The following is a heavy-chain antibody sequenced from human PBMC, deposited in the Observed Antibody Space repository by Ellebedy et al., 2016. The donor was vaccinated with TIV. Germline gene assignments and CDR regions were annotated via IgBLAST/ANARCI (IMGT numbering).Heavy chain of an antibody. J-gene: IGHJ4*02. Sequence: MPSETLSLTCSVSGYSISSGYYWGWIRQPPGRGLEWIGSIYHSGSTHYNPPLESRVTISVDTSKNQFYLTLNGVTAADTAVYYCARDPSWGHDDYWGQGVLVTVS. CDR1: GYSISSGYY. D-gene: IGHD7-27*01. V-gene: IGHV4-38-2*02. CDR2: IYHSGST. CDR3: ARDPSWGHDDY.